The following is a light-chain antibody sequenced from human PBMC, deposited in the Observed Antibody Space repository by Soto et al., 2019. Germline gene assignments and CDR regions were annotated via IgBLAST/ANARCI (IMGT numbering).Light chain of an antibody. J-gene: IGLJ2*01. Sequence: QSALTQPASVSGSPGQSITISCTGTSSDVGGYNYVSWYQQHPGKAPKLMIYDVSNRPSGVSNRFSGSKSGNTASLTISGLKADDEADYYCSSYTSSSTLVFGGGTKLTVL. CDR3: SSYTSSSTLV. V-gene: IGLV2-14*01. CDR1: SSDVGGYNY. CDR2: DVS.